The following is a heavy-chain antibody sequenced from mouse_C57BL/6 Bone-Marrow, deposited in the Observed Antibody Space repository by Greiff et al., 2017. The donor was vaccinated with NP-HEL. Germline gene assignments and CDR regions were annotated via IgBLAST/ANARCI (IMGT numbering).Heavy chain of an antibody. CDR2: ISSGGSYT. CDR1: GFTFSSYG. V-gene: IGHV5-6*01. J-gene: IGHJ3*01. CDR3: ARPNGYYVAY. Sequence: DVHLVESGGDLVKPGGSLKLSCAASGFTFSSYGMSWVRQTPDKRLEWVATISSGGSYTYYPDSVKGRFTISRDNAKNTLYLQMSSLKSEDTAMYYCARPNGYYVAYWGQGTLVTVSA. D-gene: IGHD2-3*01.